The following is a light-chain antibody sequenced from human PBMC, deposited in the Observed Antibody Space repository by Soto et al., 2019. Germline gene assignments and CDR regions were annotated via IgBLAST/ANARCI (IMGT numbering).Light chain of an antibody. CDR3: SSYAGRNNLGV. Sequence: QSALTQPPSASGSPGQSVTISCTGTSSDIGGYNYVSWYQHHPGKAPKVMIYEVSKRPSGVPDRFSGYKSGNTASLTVSGLQREDEADYYCSSYAGRNNLGVFGGGTKLPVL. CDR2: EVS. V-gene: IGLV2-8*01. CDR1: SSDIGGYNY. J-gene: IGLJ3*02.